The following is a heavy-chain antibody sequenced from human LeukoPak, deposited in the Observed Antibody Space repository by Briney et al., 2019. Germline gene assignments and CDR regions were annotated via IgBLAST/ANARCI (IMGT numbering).Heavy chain of an antibody. J-gene: IGHJ4*02. CDR1: GFTFSRNY. Sequence: GGSLRLSCTPSGFTFSRNYMTWVRQAPGKGLEWVSVVYTGGSTYSADSVKGRFTISRDNSKNTLYLQMNSLRAEDTAVYYCARGLAAAGLYFDYWGQGTLVTVSS. CDR3: ARGLAAAGLYFDY. V-gene: IGHV3-53*01. D-gene: IGHD6-13*01. CDR2: VYTGGST.